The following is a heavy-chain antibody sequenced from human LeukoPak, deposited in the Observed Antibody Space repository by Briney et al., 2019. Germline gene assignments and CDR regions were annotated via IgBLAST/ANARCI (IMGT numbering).Heavy chain of an antibody. CDR3: AKGDAYYYDSSGYWKLDY. V-gene: IGHV3-30*18. CDR2: ISYDGSNK. J-gene: IGHJ4*02. Sequence: LVESGGGVVQPGRSLRLSCAASGFTFSSYGMHWVRQAPGKGLEWVAVISYDGSNKYYADSVKGRFTISRDNSKNTLYLQMNSLRAEDTAVYYCAKGDAYYYDSSGYWKLDYWGQGTLVTVSS. CDR1: GFTFSSYG. D-gene: IGHD3-22*01.